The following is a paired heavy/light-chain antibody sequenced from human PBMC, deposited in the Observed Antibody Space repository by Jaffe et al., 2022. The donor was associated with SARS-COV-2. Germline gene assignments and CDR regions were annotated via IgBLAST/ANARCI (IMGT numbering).Heavy chain of an antibody. Sequence: EVQLLESGGGLVQPGGSLRLSCAASGFTFSSYAMSWVRQAPGKGLEWVSAISGSGGSTYYADSVKGRFTISRDNSKNTLYLQMNSLRAEDTAVYYCAKDRGRSPFRTYYYDSSGYSLHFDYWGQGTLVTVSS. CDR3: AKDRGRSPFRTYYYDSSGYSLHFDY. CDR1: GFTFSSYA. D-gene: IGHD3-22*01. V-gene: IGHV3-23*01. J-gene: IGHJ4*02. CDR2: ISGSGGST.
Light chain of an antibody. CDR1: QSISSW. CDR2: KAS. J-gene: IGKJ1*01. V-gene: IGKV1-5*03. Sequence: DIQMTQSPSTLSASVGDRVTITCRASQSISSWLAWYQQKPGKAPKLLIYKASSLESGVPSRFSGSGSGTEFTLTISSLQPDDFATYYCQQYNSYPSFGQGTKVEIK. CDR3: QQYNSYPS.